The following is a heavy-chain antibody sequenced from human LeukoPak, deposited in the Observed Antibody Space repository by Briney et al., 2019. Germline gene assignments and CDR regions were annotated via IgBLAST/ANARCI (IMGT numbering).Heavy chain of an antibody. CDR3: ASRSSIWSGYQDTLYYFDS. V-gene: IGHV4-59*01. J-gene: IGHJ4*02. Sequence: PSETLSLTCTVSGGSISSYYWSWIRQPPGKRLEWIGHIYYSGSTNYNPSLKSRVTISVDTSKNQFSLKLSSVTAADTAVYYCASRSSIWSGYQDTLYYFDSWGQGSLVTVSS. CDR1: GGSISSYY. D-gene: IGHD3-3*01. CDR2: IYYSGST.